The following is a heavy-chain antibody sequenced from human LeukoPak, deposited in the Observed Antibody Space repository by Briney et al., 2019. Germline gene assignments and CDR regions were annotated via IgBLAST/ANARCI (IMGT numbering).Heavy chain of an antibody. D-gene: IGHD4-17*01. CDR1: GDSFTSYW. CDR3: ARLQDYGDQPRGWGALNWLDP. Sequence: GESLNISCKGSGDSFTSYWIAWVRQMPGKGLEWMGIIDPADTETKYSPSFQGQVTISADKSISTAYLQWSSLKASDTAIYYCARLQDYGDQPRGWGALNWLDPWGQGTLVTVSS. J-gene: IGHJ5*02. CDR2: IDPADTET. V-gene: IGHV5-51*01.